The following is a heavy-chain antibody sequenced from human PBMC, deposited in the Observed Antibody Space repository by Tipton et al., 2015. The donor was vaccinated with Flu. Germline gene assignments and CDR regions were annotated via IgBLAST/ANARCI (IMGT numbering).Heavy chain of an antibody. CDR2: IHRTGNT. CDR3: AGRDYSNYVSEPKNWFDP. V-gene: IGHV4-38-2*01. Sequence: TLSLTCSISGSSIGSEFYWGWVRQPPGSGLKWIGNIHRTGNTYYNPSLKSRVTISVDTSKNQFSLRPTSVTAADTAVYYCAGRDYSNYVSEPKNWFDPWGQGTLVTVSS. D-gene: IGHD4-11*01. J-gene: IGHJ5*02. CDR1: GSSIGSEFY.